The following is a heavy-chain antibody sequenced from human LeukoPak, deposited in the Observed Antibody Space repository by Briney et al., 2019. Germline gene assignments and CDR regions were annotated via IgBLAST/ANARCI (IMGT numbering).Heavy chain of an antibody. Sequence: SXXXSXXXSGYTXTSYGXXWVRQAPGXGXXWMGWINTNTGNPTYAQGFTGRFVFSLDTSVSTAYLQISSLKAEDTAVYYCARDVTSGWYRGFDYWGQGTLVTVSS. CDR1: GYTXTSYG. CDR2: INTNTGNP. V-gene: IGHV7-4-1*02. J-gene: IGHJ4*02. D-gene: IGHD6-19*01. CDR3: ARDVTSGWYRGFDY.